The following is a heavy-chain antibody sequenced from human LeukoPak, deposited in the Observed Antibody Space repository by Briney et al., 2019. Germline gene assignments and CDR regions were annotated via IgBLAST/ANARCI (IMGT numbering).Heavy chain of an antibody. V-gene: IGHV4-30-2*01. Sequence: PSETLSLTRTVSGGSLSSGGYYWSWIRQPPGTGLEWIGYIYHSGSTYYNPSLKSRVTISVDRSKNQFSLKLSSVTAADTAVYYCARRGDSSLRWGQGTLVTVSS. CDR3: ARRGDSSLR. J-gene: IGHJ4*02. CDR1: GGSLSSGGYY. CDR2: IYHSGST. D-gene: IGHD3-22*01.